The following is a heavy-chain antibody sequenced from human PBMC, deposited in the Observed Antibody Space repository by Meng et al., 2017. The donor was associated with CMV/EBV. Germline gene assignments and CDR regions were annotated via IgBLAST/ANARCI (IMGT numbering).Heavy chain of an antibody. CDR1: GFTFSNAW. V-gene: IGHV3-15*01. CDR2: IKSKTDGGTT. J-gene: IGHJ6*02. Sequence: GESLKISCAASGFTFSNAWMSWVRQAPGKGLEWVGRIKSKTDGGTTDYAAPVKGRSTISRDDSKNTLYLQMNSLKTEDTAVYYCTTDGDNDFWSGYYFPGMDVWGQGTTVTVSS. CDR3: TTDGDNDFWSGYYFPGMDV. D-gene: IGHD3-3*01.